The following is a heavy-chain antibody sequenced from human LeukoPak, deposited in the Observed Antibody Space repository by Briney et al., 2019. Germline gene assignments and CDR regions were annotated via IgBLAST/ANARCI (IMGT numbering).Heavy chain of an antibody. Sequence: SETLSLTCTLSGGSIYTSTYWGWIRQPPGKGLECIGSMFYSGSTFYNPSLKSRVTISVDTSKNQFSLNLSSVTAADTAVYYCARLPQGYCSGGSCDYWGQGTLVTVSS. V-gene: IGHV4-39*01. CDR3: ARLPQGYCSGGSCDY. CDR1: GGSIYTSTY. J-gene: IGHJ4*02. CDR2: MFYSGST. D-gene: IGHD2-15*01.